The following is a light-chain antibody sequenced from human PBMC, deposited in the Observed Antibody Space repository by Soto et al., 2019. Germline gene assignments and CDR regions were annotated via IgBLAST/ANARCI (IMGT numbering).Light chain of an antibody. CDR2: RTS. CDR3: QEYNGRSS. Sequence: VTTQSPATLSVSPGERATLSCRASQNVAGDLAWYQQKPGQAPRLLIYRTSTGATGIPARFSGSGSGTEFTLTISSLQSEDFAVYYCQEYNGRSSFGQGTKVEMK. V-gene: IGKV3-15*01. CDR1: QNVAGD. J-gene: IGKJ1*01.